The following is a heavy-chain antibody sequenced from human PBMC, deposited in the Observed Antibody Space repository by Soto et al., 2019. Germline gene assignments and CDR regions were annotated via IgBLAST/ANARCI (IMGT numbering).Heavy chain of an antibody. CDR1: GVSIRGSNFF. CDR2: IYYSGTT. D-gene: IGHD6-19*01. Sequence: SETLSLTCAVSGVSIRGSNFFWGWIRQSPGRGLEWIANIYYSGTTYYNPSLKSRTTISVDTSRNLFSLRLTSVTAADAAIYSCATLAGTGLPFCYGLDVWGPGTTVTVSS. V-gene: IGHV4-39*01. J-gene: IGHJ6*02. CDR3: ATLAGTGLPFCYGLDV.